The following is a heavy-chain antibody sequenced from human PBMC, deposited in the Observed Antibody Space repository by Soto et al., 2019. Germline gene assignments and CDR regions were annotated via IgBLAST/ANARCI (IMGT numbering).Heavy chain of an antibody. CDR2: ISGNGGST. J-gene: IGHJ4*02. CDR3: AKDTGRAATSPYDY. Sequence: EVQLLESGGGVVQPGGSLRLSCAASGFIFSTHAMNWVRQAPGKGLEWVSTISGNGGSTFYADSMKGRFTISRDNSKNTLYLQMNSLRTEDTALYYCAKDTGRAATSPYDYWGQGTLVTVSS. V-gene: IGHV3-23*01. CDR1: GFIFSTHA. D-gene: IGHD6-25*01.